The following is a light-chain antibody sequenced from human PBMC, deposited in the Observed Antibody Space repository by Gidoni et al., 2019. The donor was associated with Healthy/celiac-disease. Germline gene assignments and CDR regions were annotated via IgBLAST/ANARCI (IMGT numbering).Light chain of an antibody. V-gene: IGLV2-14*03. CDR2: DVS. CDR3: SSYTSSSTPV. J-gene: IGLJ2*01. CDR1: SSDVGGYNY. Sequence: HSALTQPASVSGSPVPSITISCTGTSSDVGGYNYVSWYQQPPGKAPKLMIYDVSNRPSGVSNRFSGSKYGNTASLTISGLQAEDEADYYCSSYTSSSTPVFGGGTKLTVL.